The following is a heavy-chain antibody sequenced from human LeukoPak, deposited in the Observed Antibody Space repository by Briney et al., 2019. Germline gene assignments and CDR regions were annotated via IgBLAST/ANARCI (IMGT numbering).Heavy chain of an antibody. D-gene: IGHD3-22*01. CDR2: IYTSGST. CDR1: GGSISSYY. V-gene: IGHV4-4*07. CDR3: ARYDYYDSSGYYPYNWFDP. Sequence: SETLSLTCTVSGGSISSYYWSWIRQPAGKGLEWIGRIYTSGSTNYNPSLKSRVTMSVDTSKNQFSLKLSSVTAADTAVYYCARYDYYDSSGYYPYNWFDPWGQGTLVTVSS. J-gene: IGHJ5*02.